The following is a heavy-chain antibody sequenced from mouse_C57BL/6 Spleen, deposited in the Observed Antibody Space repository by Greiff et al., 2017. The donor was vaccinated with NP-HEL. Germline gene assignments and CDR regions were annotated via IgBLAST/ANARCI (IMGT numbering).Heavy chain of an antibody. CDR2: IRNKANGYTT. Sequence: EVQRVESGGGLVQPGGSLSLSCAASGFTFTDYYMSWVRQPPGKALEWLGFIRNKANGYTTEYSASVKGRFTISRDNSQSILYLQMNALRAEDSATYYCARSHWDWFAYWGQGTLVTVSA. J-gene: IGHJ3*01. CDR1: GFTFTDYY. V-gene: IGHV7-3*01. D-gene: IGHD4-1*01. CDR3: ARSHWDWFAY.